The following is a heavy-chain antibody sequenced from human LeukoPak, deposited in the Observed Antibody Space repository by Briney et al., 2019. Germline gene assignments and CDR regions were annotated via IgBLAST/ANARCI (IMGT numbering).Heavy chain of an antibody. V-gene: IGHV4-30-4*08. CDR1: GGSISSGDYY. D-gene: IGHD3-22*01. CDR2: IYYSGST. J-gene: IGHJ4*02. Sequence: SETLSLTCTVSGGSISSGDYYWSWPRQPPGKGLEWIGYIYYSGSTYYNPSLKSRVTISVDTSKNQFSLKLSSVTAADTAVYYCARTYDSSGYFFDYWGQGTLVTVSS. CDR3: ARTYDSSGYFFDY.